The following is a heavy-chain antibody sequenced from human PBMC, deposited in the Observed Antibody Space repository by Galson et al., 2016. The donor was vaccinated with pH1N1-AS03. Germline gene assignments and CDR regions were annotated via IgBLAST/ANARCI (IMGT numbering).Heavy chain of an antibody. J-gene: IGHJ4*02. Sequence: SLRLSCAASRSTFRTFGMHWVRQAPGKGLEWVAVIWNDGSLKKYGDSVKGRFIISRDNSNNTVSLEMSSLRAEDTAVYYCVTGNQNYFDYWGQGTLVTVSS. CDR2: IWNDGSLK. V-gene: IGHV3-33*01. CDR3: VTGNQNYFDY. D-gene: IGHD2-8*02. CDR1: RSTFRTFG.